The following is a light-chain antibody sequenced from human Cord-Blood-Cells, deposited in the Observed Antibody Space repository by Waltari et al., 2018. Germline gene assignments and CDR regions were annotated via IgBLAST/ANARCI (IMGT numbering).Light chain of an antibody. CDR1: QSVSSY. V-gene: IGKV3-11*01. Sequence: EIVLTQSPATLSLSPGERVTLSYRASQSVSSYLAWYQQKPGQAPRLLIYDASNRATSIPAGFSGSGSGTAFTLTISSLEPEDFAVYYCQQRSNWPLTFGPGTKVDIK. CDR3: QQRSNWPLT. J-gene: IGKJ3*01. CDR2: DAS.